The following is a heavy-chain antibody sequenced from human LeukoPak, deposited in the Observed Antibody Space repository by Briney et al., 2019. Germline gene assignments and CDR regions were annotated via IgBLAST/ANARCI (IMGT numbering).Heavy chain of an antibody. CDR1: GFTFSSYW. CDR2: IKQDGSEK. Sequence: PGGSLRLSCAASGFTFSSYWMTWVRQAPRKGLEWVANIKQDGSEKYYADSVRGRFTISRDNARNSVYLQMDSLRAEDTAVYFCARDWARTGYCSSANCPDAFDLWGQGTMVTVSS. J-gene: IGHJ3*01. D-gene: IGHD2-2*01. V-gene: IGHV3-7*01. CDR3: ARDWARTGYCSSANCPDAFDL.